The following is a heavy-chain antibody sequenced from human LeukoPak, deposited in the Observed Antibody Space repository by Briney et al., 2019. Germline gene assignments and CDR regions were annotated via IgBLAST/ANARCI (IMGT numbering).Heavy chain of an antibody. J-gene: IGHJ3*02. CDR2: IYYSGST. Sequence: SETLSLTCTVSGGSISSSSYYWGWIRQPPGKGLEWIGSIYYSGSTYYNPSLKSRVTISVDTSKNQFSLKLSSVTAADTAVYYCARQRLLWFGELLLPGAFDIWGQGTMVTVSS. CDR3: ARQRLLWFGELLLPGAFDI. CDR1: GGSISSSSYY. V-gene: IGHV4-39*01. D-gene: IGHD3-10*01.